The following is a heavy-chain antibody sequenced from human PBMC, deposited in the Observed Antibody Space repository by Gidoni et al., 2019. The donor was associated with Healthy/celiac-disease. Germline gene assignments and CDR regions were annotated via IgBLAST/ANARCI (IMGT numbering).Heavy chain of an antibody. V-gene: IGHV1-2*04. Sequence: QVQLVQSGAEVKKPGASVKVSCKASGYTFTGYYMHWVRQAPGQGPEWMGWINPNSGGTNYAQKFQGWVTMTRDTSISTAYMELSRLRSDDTAVYYCARDGYYDSSGISWFDPWGQGTLVTVSS. CDR2: INPNSGGT. D-gene: IGHD3-22*01. CDR3: ARDGYYDSSGISWFDP. CDR1: GYTFTGYY. J-gene: IGHJ5*02.